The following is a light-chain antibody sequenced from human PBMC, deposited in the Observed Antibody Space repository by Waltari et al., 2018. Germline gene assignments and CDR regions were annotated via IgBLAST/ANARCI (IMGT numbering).Light chain of an antibody. V-gene: IGKV1-39*01. CDR2: FPA. J-gene: IGKJ2*01. CDR3: QQTYTTTYT. Sequence: IQMTQSPSSLSASVGDSFTITCRASQTIATYVNWYQQQPGKAPQLRMYFPATLQSWVPSRFSGCGSGTDFSLTISTLQPEDVGIYYCQQTYTTTYTFGQGTRLDI. CDR1: QTIATY.